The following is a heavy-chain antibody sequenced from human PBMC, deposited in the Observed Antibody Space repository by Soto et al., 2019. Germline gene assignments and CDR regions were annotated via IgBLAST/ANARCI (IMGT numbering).Heavy chain of an antibody. CDR2: IYYSGST. J-gene: IGHJ4*02. V-gene: IGHV4-39*01. D-gene: IGHD5-18*01. CDR1: GGSISSSSYY. CDR3: ASDVDTAMVTDY. Sequence: QLQLQESGPGLVKPSETLSLTCTVSGGSISSSSYYWGWIRQPPGKGLEWIGSIYYSGSTYYNPSLKSRVTISVDTSKNQFSLKLSSVTAADTAVYYCASDVDTAMVTDYWGQGTLVTVSS.